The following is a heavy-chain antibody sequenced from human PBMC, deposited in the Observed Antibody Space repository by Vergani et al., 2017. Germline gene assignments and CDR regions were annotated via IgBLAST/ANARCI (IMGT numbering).Heavy chain of an antibody. J-gene: IGHJ6*02. CDR1: GGPISSSNW. CDR3: ASRFAVAGTVHYYGMDV. D-gene: IGHD6-19*01. V-gene: IGHV4-4*03. CDR2: IYHSGST. Sequence: QVQLQESGPGLVKPPGTLSLTCAVPGGPISSSNWWSWVRQPPGKGLEWIGEIYHSGSTNYNPSLKSRVTISVDKSKNQFSLKLSSVTAADTAVYYCASRFAVAGTVHYYGMDVWGQGTTVTVSS.